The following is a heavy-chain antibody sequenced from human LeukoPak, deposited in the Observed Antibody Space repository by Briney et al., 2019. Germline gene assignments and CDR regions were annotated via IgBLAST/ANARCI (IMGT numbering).Heavy chain of an antibody. CDR3: VSHYFDSSGYISD. CDR1: RGSISSGDYY. J-gene: IGHJ1*01. D-gene: IGHD3-22*01. Sequence: SETLSLTCTVSRGSISSGDYYWSWIRQLPGKGLEWIGCLYFSGSTDYNSSLKNRVSMSVDTSKNRFSLKLNSVTAADTAVYYCVSHYFDSSGYISDWGQGTLVTVAS. V-gene: IGHV4-30-4*01. CDR2: LYFSGST.